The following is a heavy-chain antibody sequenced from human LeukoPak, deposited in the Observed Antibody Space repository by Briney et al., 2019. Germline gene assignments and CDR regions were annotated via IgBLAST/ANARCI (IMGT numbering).Heavy chain of an antibody. CDR3: ARADSSGWPPSPHFDY. V-gene: IGHV3-7*01. Sequence: GGSLRLSCAASGFTFSSYWMSWVRQAPGKGLEWVANIKQDGSEKYYVDSVKGRFTISRDNAKNSLYLQMNSLRAEDTAVYYCARADSSGWPPSPHFDYWGQGTLVTVSS. CDR2: IKQDGSEK. J-gene: IGHJ4*02. D-gene: IGHD6-19*01. CDR1: GFTFSSYW.